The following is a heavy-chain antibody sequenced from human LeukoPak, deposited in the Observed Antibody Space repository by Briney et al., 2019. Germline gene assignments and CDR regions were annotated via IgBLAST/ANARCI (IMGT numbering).Heavy chain of an antibody. D-gene: IGHD6-19*01. V-gene: IGHV4-39*01. Sequence: SETLSLTCTVSGGSISSDSYYWAWIRQPPGKGLEWIASIYYSGSTYYNPSLKSRVTISVDTSRNQFSLKLSSVTAADTAVYYCTSLAVAGLSEGYWGQGTLVIVSS. J-gene: IGHJ4*02. CDR2: IYYSGST. CDR3: TSLAVAGLSEGY. CDR1: GGSISSDSYY.